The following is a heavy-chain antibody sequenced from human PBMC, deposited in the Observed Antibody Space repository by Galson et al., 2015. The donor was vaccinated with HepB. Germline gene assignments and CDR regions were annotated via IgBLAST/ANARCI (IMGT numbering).Heavy chain of an antibody. CDR1: GHTFTQYG. J-gene: IGHJ3*02. Sequence: SVKVSCKASGHTFTQYGISWVRQAPGQGLEWMGWISAYSGDTNYAQNFQDRVTMTTDASTSTTYMELRSLRSDDTAVYFCARDNYYGVVIAHDAFDIWGQGTMVTVSS. D-gene: IGHD3-3*01. CDR2: ISAYSGDT. V-gene: IGHV1-18*01. CDR3: ARDNYYGVVIAHDAFDI.